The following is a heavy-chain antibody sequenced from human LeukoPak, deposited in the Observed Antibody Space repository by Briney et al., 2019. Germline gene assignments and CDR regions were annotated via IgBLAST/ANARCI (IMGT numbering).Heavy chain of an antibody. Sequence: PSETLSLTCTVSGGSISSYYWSWIRQPPGKGLEWIGYIYYSGSTNYNPSLKSRVTISVDTSKNQFSLKLSSVTAADTAVYYCAREDSSGWYEGYYYYYYMDVWGKGTTVTVSS. CDR3: AREDSSGWYEGYYYYYYMDV. CDR1: GGSISSYY. J-gene: IGHJ6*03. D-gene: IGHD6-19*01. CDR2: IYYSGST. V-gene: IGHV4-59*01.